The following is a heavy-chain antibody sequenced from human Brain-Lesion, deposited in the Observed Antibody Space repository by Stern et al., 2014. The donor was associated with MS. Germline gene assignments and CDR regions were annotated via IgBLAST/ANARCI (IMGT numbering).Heavy chain of an antibody. CDR2: IYNTGSS. CDR1: GGSTTNNNW. J-gene: IGHJ5*02. Sequence: QLQLQESGPRLVTPSGTLSLTCDVSGGSTTNNNWWGTWLRQTPGTGLEWIGEIYNTGSSNYSPSLTSRGSLSRDTSKSQFSLKLTYVTAADTAVYYCAIRLRYCSSTSCPFDPWGQGILVTVSS. D-gene: IGHD2-2*01. V-gene: IGHV4-4*02. CDR3: AIRLRYCSSTSCPFDP.